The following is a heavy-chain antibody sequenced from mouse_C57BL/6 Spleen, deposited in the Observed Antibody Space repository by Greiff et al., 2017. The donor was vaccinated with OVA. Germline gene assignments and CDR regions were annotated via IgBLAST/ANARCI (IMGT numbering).Heavy chain of an antibody. CDR3: ARTGRRDYFDY. CDR2: INPSTGGT. D-gene: IGHD3-3*01. J-gene: IGHJ2*01. CDR1: GYSFTGYY. Sequence: VQLQQSGPELVKPGASVKISCKASGYSFTGYYMNWVKQSPDKSLEWIGEINPSTGGTTYNQKFKAKATLTVDKSSSTAYMQLKSLTSEDSAVYYCARTGRRDYFDYWGQGTTLTVSS. V-gene: IGHV1-42*01.